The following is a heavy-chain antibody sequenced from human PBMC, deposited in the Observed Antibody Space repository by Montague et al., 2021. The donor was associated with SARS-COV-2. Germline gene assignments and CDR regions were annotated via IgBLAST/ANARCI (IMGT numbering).Heavy chain of an antibody. CDR1: GGSISTTNYY. D-gene: IGHD4-17*01. V-gene: IGHV4-39*07. Sequence: SETRSLTCTVSGGSISTTNYYWAWIRQPPGKGLEWVGSIYNSDNTYYNPSLESRLTMSVDTSKNQFSLKLRSVTAADAAVYHCARAWRYGDYSGVHFAPWGQGTLVPVSS. CDR3: ARAWRYGDYSGVHFAP. J-gene: IGHJ5*02. CDR2: IYNSDNT.